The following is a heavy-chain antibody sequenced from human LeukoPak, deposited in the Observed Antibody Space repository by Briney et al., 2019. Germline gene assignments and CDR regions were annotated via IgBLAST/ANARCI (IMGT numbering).Heavy chain of an antibody. V-gene: IGHV4-4*09. CDR1: GDSISSYY. CDR3: ARLTRLSTSPDRYYLDY. J-gene: IGHJ4*02. Sequence: SETLSLTCTVSGDSISSYYWSWIRQPPGKGLEWIGYIYTSGCTNYIPSLKGRVTISIDTSKNQFSLKLSSVTAADSAVYYCARLTRLSTSPDRYYLDYWGQGTLVTVSS. CDR2: IYTSGCT. D-gene: IGHD6-6*01.